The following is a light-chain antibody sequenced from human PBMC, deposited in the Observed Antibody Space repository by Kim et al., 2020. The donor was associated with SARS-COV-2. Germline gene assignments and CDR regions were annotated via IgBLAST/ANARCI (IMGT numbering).Light chain of an antibody. Sequence: VSPGERATLSCRASQSVSSNLAWYQQKPGQAPRLLIYGASTRATGIPVRFSGSGSGTEFTLTISSLQSEDFALYYCQQYNDWPYTFGQGTKLEI. CDR2: GAS. V-gene: IGKV3-15*01. J-gene: IGKJ2*01. CDR1: QSVSSN. CDR3: QQYNDWPYT.